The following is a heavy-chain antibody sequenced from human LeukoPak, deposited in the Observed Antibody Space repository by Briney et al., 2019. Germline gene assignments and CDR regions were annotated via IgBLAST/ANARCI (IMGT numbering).Heavy chain of an antibody. V-gene: IGHV3-23*01. J-gene: IGHJ4*02. Sequence: GGSLRLSCAASGFTFSSYAMSWVRQAPGKGLEWVSAISGSGGSTYYADSVKGRLTISRDNSKNTLYLQMNSLRAKDTAVYYCHYYDSSGYYNYFDYWGQGTLVTVSS. CDR3: HYYDSSGYYNYFDY. D-gene: IGHD3-22*01. CDR2: ISGSGGST. CDR1: GFTFSSYA.